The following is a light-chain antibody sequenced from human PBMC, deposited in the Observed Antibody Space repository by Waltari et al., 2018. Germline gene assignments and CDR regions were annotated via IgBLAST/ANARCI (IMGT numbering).Light chain of an antibody. V-gene: IGLV2-14*01. Sequence: QSAPTQPASVSGSPGQSIPLSCTGTSSDVGGYDFVSWHQQYPGKAPKVMIYGVNNRPSGVSNRFSGSKSGNTASLIISGLQADDEADYYCSSYTTSGTLVFGTGTKVTVL. CDR1: SSDVGGYDF. CDR2: GVN. CDR3: SSYTTSGTLV. J-gene: IGLJ1*01.